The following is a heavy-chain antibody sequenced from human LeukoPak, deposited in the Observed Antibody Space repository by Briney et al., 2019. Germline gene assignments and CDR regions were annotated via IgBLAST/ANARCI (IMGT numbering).Heavy chain of an antibody. Sequence: GGSLRLSCTASGSTSNGYSLNWVRQAPGKGLEWVGRIKSKTDGGTIDYAAPAKGRFTISRDDSKDTLFLQMNSLKTEDTAVYYCTTDLSELDDSGYYAKYFHHWGQGTLVSVSS. J-gene: IGHJ1*01. CDR3: TTDLSELDDSGYYAKYFHH. V-gene: IGHV3-15*01. D-gene: IGHD3-22*01. CDR2: IKSKTDGGTI. CDR1: GSTSNGYS.